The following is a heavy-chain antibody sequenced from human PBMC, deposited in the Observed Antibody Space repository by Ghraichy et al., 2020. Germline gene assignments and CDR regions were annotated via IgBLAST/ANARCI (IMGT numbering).Heavy chain of an antibody. V-gene: IGHV1-2*02. CDR2: INPNSGGT. D-gene: IGHD3-22*01. J-gene: IGHJ3*02. CDR1: GYTFTGYY. CDR3: ARDDSAITMIENAFDI. Sequence: ASVKVSCKASGYTFTGYYMHWVRQAPGQGLEWMGWINPNSGGTNYAQKFQGRVTMTRDTSISTAYMELSRLRSDDTAVYYCARDDSAITMIENAFDIGGPETMVAVSS.